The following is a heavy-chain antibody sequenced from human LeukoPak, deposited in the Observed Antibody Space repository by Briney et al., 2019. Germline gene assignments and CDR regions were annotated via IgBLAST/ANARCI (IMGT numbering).Heavy chain of an antibody. CDR2: IFRSGIL. D-gene: IGHD3-22*01. Sequence: TLSLTCTVSGAFMNSGSFHGASSRRPAGKGLEWIGRIFRSGILRYNPSLKSRVTISIDASTNQFSLKLTSVTAGDTAMYYCENYYYDSSGYRFDYWGQGTLVTVSS. CDR3: ENYYYDSSGYRFDY. CDR1: GAFMNSGSFH. V-gene: IGHV4-61*02. J-gene: IGHJ4*02.